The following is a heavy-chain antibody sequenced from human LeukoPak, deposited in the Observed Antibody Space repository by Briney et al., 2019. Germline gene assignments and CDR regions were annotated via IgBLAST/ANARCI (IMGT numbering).Heavy chain of an antibody. CDR3: ASTASALISPYYYYMDV. Sequence: SETLSLTCTVSGGSISSYYWSWIRQPPGKGLEWIGYIYYSGSTNYNPSLKSRVTISVDTSKNQFSLKLSSVTAADTAVYYCASTASALISPYYYYMDVWGKGTTVTVSS. CDR1: GGSISSYY. CDR2: IYYSGST. J-gene: IGHJ6*03. V-gene: IGHV4-59*01.